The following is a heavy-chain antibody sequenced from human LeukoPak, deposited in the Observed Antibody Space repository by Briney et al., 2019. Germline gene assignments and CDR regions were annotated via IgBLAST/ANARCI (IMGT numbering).Heavy chain of an antibody. J-gene: IGHJ4*02. CDR3: ARGRSGYDYFDY. CDR1: GCTFTSYD. CDR2: MNPNSGNT. V-gene: IGHV1-8*03. D-gene: IGHD5-12*01. Sequence: ASVKVSCKASGCTFTSYDINWVRQATGQGLEWMGWMNPNSGNTGYAQKFQGRVTITRNTSISTAYMELSSLRSEDTAVYYCARGRSGYDYFDYWGQGTLVTVSS.